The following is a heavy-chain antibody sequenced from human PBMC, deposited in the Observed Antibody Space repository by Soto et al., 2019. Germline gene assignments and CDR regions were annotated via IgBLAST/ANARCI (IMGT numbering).Heavy chain of an antibody. CDR2: ISSSSAAM. CDR1: GFTFSDYY. V-gene: IGHV3-11*01. Sequence: PVGSLRLSCAASGFTFSDYYMGWLRRAPGKGLEWVSYISSSSAAMYYAGSVKGRFTISRDNAKELLSLQMNGLRVDDTAVYYCARVNWEQLMSFAFDLWGQGTVVTVSS. D-gene: IGHD1-26*01. CDR3: ARVNWEQLMSFAFDL. J-gene: IGHJ3*01.